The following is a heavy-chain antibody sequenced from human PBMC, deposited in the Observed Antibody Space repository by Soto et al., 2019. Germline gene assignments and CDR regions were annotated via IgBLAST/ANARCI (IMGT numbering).Heavy chain of an antibody. CDR1: GFTFHAYS. CDR3: VQERPATVAAGGRGKCFQR. V-gene: IGHV3-23*01. J-gene: IGHJ1*01. D-gene: IGHD6-13*01. Sequence: EVQLLQSGGGLVQPGGSLRLSCAASGFTFHAYSMTWVRQTPGAGLVWFSAISGGGDRPYYTDSVQGRFTISRDNSSNTVYRQLNGLRGDDTATYYCVQERPATVAAGGRGKCFQRWGQGTLVTVSS. CDR2: ISGGGDRP.